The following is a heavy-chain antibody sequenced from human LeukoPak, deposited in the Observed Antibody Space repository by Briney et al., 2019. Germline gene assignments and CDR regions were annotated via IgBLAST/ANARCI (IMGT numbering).Heavy chain of an antibody. Sequence: RASVKVSCKASGGTFSSYAISWVRQAPGQGLEWMGRIIPILGIANYAQKFQGRVTITADKSTSTAYMELNSLRSEDTAVYYCAREGGDYDDAFDIWGQGTMVTVSS. CDR1: GGTFSSYA. D-gene: IGHD4-17*01. J-gene: IGHJ3*02. CDR2: IIPILGIA. CDR3: AREGGDYDDAFDI. V-gene: IGHV1-69*04.